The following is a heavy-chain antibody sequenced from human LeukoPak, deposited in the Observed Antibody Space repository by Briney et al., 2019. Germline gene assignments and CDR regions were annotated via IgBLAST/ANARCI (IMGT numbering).Heavy chain of an antibody. CDR3: ARRDGSGYYALDY. V-gene: IGHV3-23*01. D-gene: IGHD3-3*01. CDR1: GFTFSSYA. J-gene: IGHJ4*02. Sequence: PGGSLRLSCAASGFTFSSYAMSWVRQAPGKGLEWVSSISGNSGRTYYADSVKGRFIFSRDNSNNTLYLQMHSLRAEDAAVYYCARRDGSGYYALDYWGQGFLVTVSS. CDR2: ISGNSGRT.